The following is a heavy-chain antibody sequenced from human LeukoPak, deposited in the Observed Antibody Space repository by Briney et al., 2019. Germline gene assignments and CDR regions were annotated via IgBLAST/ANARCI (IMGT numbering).Heavy chain of an antibody. D-gene: IGHD6-19*01. CDR3: ARERDSSGWCEGFDY. J-gene: IGHJ4*02. V-gene: IGHV3-30-3*01. CDR1: GFTFSSSA. Sequence: PGGSLRLSCAASGFTFSSSAMPWVRQAPDKGLEWVAVISYDGSNKYYADSVKGRFTISRDNSKNTLYLQMNSLRADDTAVYYCARERDSSGWCEGFDYWGQGTLVTVST. CDR2: ISYDGSNK.